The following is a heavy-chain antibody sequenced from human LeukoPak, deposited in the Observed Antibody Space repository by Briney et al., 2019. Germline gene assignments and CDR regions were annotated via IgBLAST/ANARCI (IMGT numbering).Heavy chain of an antibody. CDR3: ARGGLSIMGY. D-gene: IGHD2/OR15-2a*01. Sequence: GGSLGLSCAASGFTFRSYDMHWVRQAPGKGLEWVTIISYDGSNKYYADSVKGRFTISRDNARNSLYLQMNSLRAEDTAVYFCARGGLSIMGYWGQGTLVTVSS. J-gene: IGHJ4*02. CDR2: ISYDGSNK. V-gene: IGHV3-30*03. CDR1: GFTFRSYD.